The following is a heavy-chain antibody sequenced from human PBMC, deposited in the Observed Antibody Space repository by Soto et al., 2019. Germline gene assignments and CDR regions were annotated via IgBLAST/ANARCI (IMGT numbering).Heavy chain of an antibody. CDR3: AKGDDYIWGSYVAFYAFDI. Sequence: GGSLRLSCAASGFTFDDYAMHWVRQAPGKGLEWVSGISWNSGSIGYADSVKGRFTISRDNAKNSLYLQMNSLRAEDTALYYCAKGDDYIWGSYVAFYAFDIWGQGTMVTVSS. CDR1: GFTFDDYA. V-gene: IGHV3-9*01. J-gene: IGHJ3*02. CDR2: ISWNSGSI. D-gene: IGHD3-16*01.